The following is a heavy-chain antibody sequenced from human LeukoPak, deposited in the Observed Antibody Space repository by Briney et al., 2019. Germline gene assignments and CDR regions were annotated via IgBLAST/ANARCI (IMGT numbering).Heavy chain of an antibody. V-gene: IGHV3-73*01. CDR2: IRSKANSYAT. J-gene: IGHJ4*02. Sequence: KPGGSLRLSCAASGFTFSGSAMHWVRQASGKGLEWVGRIRSKANSYATAYAASVKGRFTISRDDSKNTAYLQMNSLKTEDTAVYYCTRHLEGSGSYYVIWGQGTLVTVSS. CDR1: GFTFSGSA. D-gene: IGHD1-26*01. CDR3: TRHLEGSGSYYVI.